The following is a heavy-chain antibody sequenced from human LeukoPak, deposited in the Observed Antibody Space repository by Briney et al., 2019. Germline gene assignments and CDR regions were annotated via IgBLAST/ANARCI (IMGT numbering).Heavy chain of an antibody. D-gene: IGHD1-26*01. J-gene: IGHJ4*02. CDR3: ARVAVGSYLAD. CDR1: GYTVTTYA. CDR2: INAGNGNT. Sequence: ASVKVSCKASGYTVTTYAMHWVRQAPGQRREWMGWINAGNGNTKYSQEFQGRVTITRDTSISTAYMELSRLRSDDTAVYYCARVAVGSYLADWGQGTLVTVSS. V-gene: IGHV1-3*01.